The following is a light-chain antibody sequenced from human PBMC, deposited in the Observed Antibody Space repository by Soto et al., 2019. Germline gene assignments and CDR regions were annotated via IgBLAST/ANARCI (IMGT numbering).Light chain of an antibody. CDR1: QSLLTSSNNKNF. V-gene: IGKV4-1*01. CDR2: WAS. J-gene: IGKJ1*01. Sequence: DLLLTPSPYSLSVSPGARATINCKSSQSLLTSSNNKNFFAWYQQKPGQPPKLLINWASTRESGVPDRFSGSGSGTDFTLTISSLQAEDVAAYYCQQYYASPLTFGQGTKVDIK. CDR3: QQYYASPLT.